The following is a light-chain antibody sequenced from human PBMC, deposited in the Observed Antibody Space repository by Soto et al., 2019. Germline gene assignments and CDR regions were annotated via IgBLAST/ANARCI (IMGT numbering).Light chain of an antibody. CDR1: SSNIGSNY. J-gene: IGLJ1*01. CDR2: RNN. CDR3: KSFDINVLALI. V-gene: IGLV1-47*01. Sequence: QSLLTQAPSASGTPGQRFTISCSGSSSNIGSNYVYWYQQLPGTAPKLLIYRNNHRPSVVPDRFSGSKSGTSASLAISGLRAEDEADYYCKSFDINVLALIFGVGTKVTVL.